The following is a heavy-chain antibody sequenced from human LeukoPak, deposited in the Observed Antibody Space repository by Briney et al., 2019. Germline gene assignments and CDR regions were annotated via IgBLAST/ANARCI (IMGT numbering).Heavy chain of an antibody. CDR2: IKSKTDGGTT. Sequence: GGSLRLSCAASGFTFSNAWMSWVRQAPGKGLEWVGRIKSKTDGGTTEYAAPVKGRFTISRDDSKNTLYLQMNSLKTEDTAVYYCTTDDYYYGMDVWGQGTTVTVSS. CDR1: GFTFSNAW. CDR3: TTDDYYYGMDV. J-gene: IGHJ6*02. V-gene: IGHV3-15*01.